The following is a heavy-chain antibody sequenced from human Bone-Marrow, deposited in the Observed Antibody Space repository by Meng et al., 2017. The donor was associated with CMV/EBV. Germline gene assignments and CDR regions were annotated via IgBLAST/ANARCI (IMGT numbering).Heavy chain of an antibody. CDR2: NQHDGSNK. J-gene: IGHJ6*02. Sequence: GGYLRLYCAASGFSFSDYAMHWVRQAPGKGLEWVTFNQHDGSNKYYAESVKGRFTISRDNSKSTLYLHMNRLRPEDTAVYYCAKGERQFCSSFNCHYQYYGMDVWGQGTTVTVSS. CDR3: AKGERQFCSSFNCHYQYYGMDV. D-gene: IGHD3-3*01. CDR1: GFSFSDYA. V-gene: IGHV3-30*02.